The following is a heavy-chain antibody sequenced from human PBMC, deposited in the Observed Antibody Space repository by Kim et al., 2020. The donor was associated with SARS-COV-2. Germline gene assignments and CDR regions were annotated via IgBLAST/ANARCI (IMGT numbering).Heavy chain of an antibody. CDR3: ASGPVRWYSSRKNWFDP. CDR2: TYYRSKWYN. J-gene: IGHJ5*02. V-gene: IGHV6-1*01. CDR1: GDSVSSNSAA. D-gene: IGHD6-13*01. Sequence: SQTLSLTCAISGDSVSSNSAAWNWIRQSPSRGLEWLGRTYYRSKWYNDYAVSVKSRITINPYTSKNQFSLQLNSVTPEDTAVYYCASGPVRWYSSRKNWFDPWGQGTLVTVSS.